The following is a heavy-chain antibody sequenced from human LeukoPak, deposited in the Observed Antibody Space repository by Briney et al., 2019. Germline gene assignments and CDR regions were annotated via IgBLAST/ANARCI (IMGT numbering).Heavy chain of an antibody. D-gene: IGHD3-10*01. CDR3: ARGPYSTYYYGSGSYHFDY. J-gene: IGHJ4*02. Sequence: ASVKVSCKASGYTFTGYYMHWVRQAPGQGLEWMGWINPNSGGTNYAQKFQGRVTMTRDTSISIAYMELSRLRSDDTAVYYCARGPYSTYYYGSGSYHFDYWGQGTLVTVSS. V-gene: IGHV1-2*02. CDR2: INPNSGGT. CDR1: GYTFTGYY.